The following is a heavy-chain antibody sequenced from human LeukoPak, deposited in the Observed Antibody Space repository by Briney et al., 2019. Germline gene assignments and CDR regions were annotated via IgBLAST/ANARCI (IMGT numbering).Heavy chain of an antibody. CDR3: ARDGDIVVVPAARYWYFDL. Sequence: GGSLRLSCAASGFTFSSYSMNWVRQAPGKGLEWVSYISSSSSTIYYADSVKGRFTISRDNAKNSLYLQMDSLRAEDTAVYYCARDGDIVVVPAARYWYFDLWGRGTLVTVSS. CDR2: ISSSSSTI. J-gene: IGHJ2*01. V-gene: IGHV3-48*01. D-gene: IGHD2-2*01. CDR1: GFTFSSYS.